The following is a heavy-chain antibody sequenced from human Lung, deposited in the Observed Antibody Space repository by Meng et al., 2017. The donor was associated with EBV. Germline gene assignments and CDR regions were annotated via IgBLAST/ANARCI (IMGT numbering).Heavy chain of an antibody. V-gene: IGHV4-34*01. D-gene: IGHD4-17*01. CDR1: GGSFSTYY. J-gene: IGHJ2*01. Sequence: QGQLQQWGGGLLKPSAPLSLTCVVYGGSFSTYYGSWLRQSPGKGLAWIGEINHGGSTNYNPSLKSRVTISVVTSKTQFSLKLSSVTAADTAVYFCARGTPTTVASPWYFDLWGRGTLVTVSS. CDR3: ARGTPTTVASPWYFDL. CDR2: INHGGST.